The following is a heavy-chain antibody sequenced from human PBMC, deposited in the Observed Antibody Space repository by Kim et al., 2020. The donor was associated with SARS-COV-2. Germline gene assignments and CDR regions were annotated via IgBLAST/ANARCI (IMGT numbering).Heavy chain of an antibody. CDR3: AREGVAAAGTSFDY. Sequence: AKKFQGRVTITADESTSTAYMELSSLRSEDTAVYYCAREGVAAAGTSFDYWGQGTLVTVSS. J-gene: IGHJ4*02. D-gene: IGHD6-13*01. V-gene: IGHV1-69*01.